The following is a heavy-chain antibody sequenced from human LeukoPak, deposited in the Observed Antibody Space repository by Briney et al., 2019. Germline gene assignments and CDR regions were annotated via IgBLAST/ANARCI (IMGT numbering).Heavy chain of an antibody. V-gene: IGHV1-2*02. CDR2: INPNSGGT. CDR1: GYTFTGYY. CDR3: ARAVGGDGSGSL. J-gene: IGHJ4*02. D-gene: IGHD3-10*01. Sequence: ASVKVSCKASGYTFTGYYMHWVRQAPGQGLEWMGWINPNSGGTNYAQKFQGRVTMTRDTSISTAYMELSRLRSDDAAVYYCARAVGGDGSGSLWGPGTLVTVSS.